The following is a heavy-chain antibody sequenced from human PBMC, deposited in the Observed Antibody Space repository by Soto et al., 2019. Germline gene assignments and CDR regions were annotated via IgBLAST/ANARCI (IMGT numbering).Heavy chain of an antibody. Sequence: VQLVESGGGLIQPGGSLRLSCAASGFTVSNNHMTWVRQAAGKGLELVSFVHGGGSTSYADSVKGRFTISRDNSKNTLYGPMDSLRAEDTAIYYCAGRLTTAASLDYWGRGTLVTVSS. J-gene: IGHJ4*02. CDR2: VHGGGST. CDR3: AGRLTTAASLDY. D-gene: IGHD3-16*01. V-gene: IGHV3-53*01. CDR1: GFTVSNNH.